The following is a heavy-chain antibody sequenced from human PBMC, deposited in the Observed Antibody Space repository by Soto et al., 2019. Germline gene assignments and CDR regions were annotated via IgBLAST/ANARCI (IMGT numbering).Heavy chain of an antibody. CDR2: INSSSSYI. V-gene: IGHV3-21*01. D-gene: IGHD3-10*01. CDR1: GFTFSSYW. J-gene: IGHJ6*02. CDR3: ARGLLVTMVRGVIITTSGMDV. Sequence: GGSLRLSCAASGFTFSSYWMHWVRQAPGKGLVWVSRINSSSSYIYYADSVKGRFTISRDNAKNSLYLQMNSLRAEDTAVYYCARGLLVTMVRGVIITTSGMDVWGQGTTVTVSS.